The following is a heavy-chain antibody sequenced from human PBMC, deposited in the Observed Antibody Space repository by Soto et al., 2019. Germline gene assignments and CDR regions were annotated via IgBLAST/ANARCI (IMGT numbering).Heavy chain of an antibody. CDR3: AIDNSQSYGTAAASSWFHP. V-gene: IGHV1-46*01. CDR1: GFSFSDYF. J-gene: IGHJ5*02. Sequence: ASVKVSCRASGFSFSDYFMHWVRQAPGQGLEWMGIINPSGDSRNYAQKFQGRVTINRDTSTSTVYMDLSSLRYEDTAVYYCAIDNSQSYGTAAASSWFHPLGQGNPLAVSS. CDR2: INPSGDSR. D-gene: IGHD2-15*01.